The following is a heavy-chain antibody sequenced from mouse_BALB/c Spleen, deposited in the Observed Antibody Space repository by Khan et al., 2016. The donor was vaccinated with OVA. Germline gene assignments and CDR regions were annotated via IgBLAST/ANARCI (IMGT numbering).Heavy chain of an antibody. J-gene: IGHJ4*01. CDR3: ARGYAMDY. Sequence: EVKLVESGGGLVQPGGSLKLSCAASGFTFSRYGMSWVRQTPDKRLELVAIINSNGGSTYYPDSVKGRFTISRDNAKNTLYLQMSSLKSEDTAMYYCARGYAMDYWGQGTSVTVSS. CDR2: INSNGGST. CDR1: GFTFSRYG. V-gene: IGHV5-6-3*01.